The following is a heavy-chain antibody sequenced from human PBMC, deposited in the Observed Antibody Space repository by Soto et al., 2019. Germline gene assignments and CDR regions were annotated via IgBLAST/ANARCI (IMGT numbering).Heavy chain of an antibody. CDR1: GFTFSSYE. CDR3: ARLFYGSTWYDY. V-gene: IGHV3-48*03. D-gene: IGHD6-13*01. Sequence: PGGSLRLSCAASGFTFSSYEMNWVRQAPGKGLEWVSYISSSGSTIYYADSVKGRFTISRDNAKNSPYLQMNSLRAEDTAVYYCARLFYGSTWYDYWGQRTLVTVSS. CDR2: ISSSGSTI. J-gene: IGHJ4*02.